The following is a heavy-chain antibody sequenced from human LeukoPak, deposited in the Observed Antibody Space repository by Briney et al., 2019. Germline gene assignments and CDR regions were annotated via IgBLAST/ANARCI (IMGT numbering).Heavy chain of an antibody. CDR1: GGSISSGTYY. D-gene: IGHD6-6*01. Sequence: PSETLSLTCTVSGGSISSGTYYWSWVRQHPGKGLEWIGYIYNSGSTYYNPSLKSRVTISVDTSKNQFSLKLRFVTAADTAVYYCARGIPRLFEYGSSGEKTYYYYGMDVWGQGTTVTVSS. CDR2: IYNSGST. CDR3: ARGIPRLFEYGSSGEKTYYYYGMDV. V-gene: IGHV4-31*03. J-gene: IGHJ6*02.